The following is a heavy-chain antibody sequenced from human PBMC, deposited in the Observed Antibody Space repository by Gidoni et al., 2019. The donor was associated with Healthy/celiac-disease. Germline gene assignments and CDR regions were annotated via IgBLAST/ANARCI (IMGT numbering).Heavy chain of an antibody. Sequence: EVQLVESGGGLVQPGRSLRLSCAASGFTFDDYAMHWVRQAAGKGLEWVSGISWNSGSIGYADSVKGRFTISRDNAKNSLYLQMNSLRAEDTALYYCAKASEGVMNNFQHWGQGTLVTVSS. V-gene: IGHV3-9*01. CDR1: GFTFDDYA. J-gene: IGHJ1*01. CDR3: AKASEGVMNNFQH. CDR2: ISWNSGSI. D-gene: IGHD3-16*01.